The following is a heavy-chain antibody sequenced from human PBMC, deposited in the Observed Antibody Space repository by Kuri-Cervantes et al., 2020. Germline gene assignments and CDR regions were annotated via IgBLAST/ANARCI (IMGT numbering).Heavy chain of an antibody. CDR3: ARRGYYYDTSGYWDDAFDM. CDR1: GFTVSSNY. D-gene: IGHD3-22*01. J-gene: IGHJ3*02. CDR2: IYSGGST. V-gene: IGHV3-53*04. Sequence: GGSLRLSCAASGFTVSSNYMSWVRQAPGKGLEWVSVIYSGGSTYYADSVKGRFTISRHNSKNTLYLQMNSLRAEDTAVYYCARRGYYYDTSGYWDDAFDMWGQGTLVTVSS.